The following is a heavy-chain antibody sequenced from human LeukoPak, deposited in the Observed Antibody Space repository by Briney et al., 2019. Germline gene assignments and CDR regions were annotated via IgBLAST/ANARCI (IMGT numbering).Heavy chain of an antibody. V-gene: IGHV1-8*01. CDR3: ARGLMTTVTTVTPGPPDDY. CDR2: MNPNSGNT. D-gene: IGHD4-11*01. Sequence: ASVKVSCKASGYTFTSYDINWVRQATGQGLEWMGWMNPNSGNTGYAQKFQGRVTMTRNTSISTAYTGLSSLRSEDTAVYYCARGLMTTVTTVTPGPPDDYWGQGTLVTVSS. J-gene: IGHJ4*02. CDR1: GYTFTSYD.